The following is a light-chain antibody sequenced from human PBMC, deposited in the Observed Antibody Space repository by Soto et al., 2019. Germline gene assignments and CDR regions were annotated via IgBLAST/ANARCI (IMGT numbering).Light chain of an antibody. CDR1: EGIWND. Sequence: DIQMTQSPSSLSTSVGDRVTITCVASEGIWNDLGWYQQKPGKVPKRLIYGASSLHSGVPSRFSGSGSGTEFTLKISSLQTEDFATYYCLQHNSYPLSFGQGTKVEIK. V-gene: IGKV1-17*01. CDR3: LQHNSYPLS. J-gene: IGKJ1*01. CDR2: GAS.